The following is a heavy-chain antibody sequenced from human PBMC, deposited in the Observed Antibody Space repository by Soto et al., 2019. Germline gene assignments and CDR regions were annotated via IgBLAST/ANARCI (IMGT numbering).Heavy chain of an antibody. V-gene: IGHV3-11*01. Sequence: RRLSCEASGSIFSDYYMSWIRQAPGKGLEWLAYISRDGNAIFYADSVIGRFTVSRDNAKNSLFLQMDDLRAEDTAMFFCARGAEMSSLTKWFDPWGQGTLVTVSS. CDR3: ARGAEMSSLTKWFDP. J-gene: IGHJ5*02. CDR2: ISRDGNAI. CDR1: GSIFSDYY. D-gene: IGHD1-1*01.